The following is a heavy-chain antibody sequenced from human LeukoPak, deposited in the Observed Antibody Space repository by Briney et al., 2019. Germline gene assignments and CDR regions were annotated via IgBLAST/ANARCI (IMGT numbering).Heavy chain of an antibody. Sequence: PGGSLRLSCVASGFTFSSYAMSWVRQAPGKGLEWVSVISGSGSRTYYAASVKGRFTISRDNSKNTLYLQMHSLRFDDTAVYYCARTSVVGATFQGRGDDAFDIWGQGTMVTVSS. CDR1: GFTFSSYA. D-gene: IGHD1-26*01. V-gene: IGHV3-23*01. CDR3: ARTSVVGATFQGRGDDAFDI. J-gene: IGHJ3*02. CDR2: ISGSGSRT.